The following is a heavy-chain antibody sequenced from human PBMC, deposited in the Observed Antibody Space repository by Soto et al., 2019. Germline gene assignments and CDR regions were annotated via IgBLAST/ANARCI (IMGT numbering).Heavy chain of an antibody. CDR1: GNTFSDYA. D-gene: IGHD3-10*01. CDR3: ARVFPDAWVEPGAIRGYFDT. Sequence: VQLVQSGAEVKEPGSSVKVSCKASGNTFSDYATTWVRQAPGQGLEWMGAIIPLFGTTNYAQKFQGRVTVTADESTNTAYVELSSLTSEDTVMYYCARVFPDAWVEPGAIRGYFDTWGEGTLVTVSS. J-gene: IGHJ4*02. CDR2: IIPLFGTT. V-gene: IGHV1-69*01.